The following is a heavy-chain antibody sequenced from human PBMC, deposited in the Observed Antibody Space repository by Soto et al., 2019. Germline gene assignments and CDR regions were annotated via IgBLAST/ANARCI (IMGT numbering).Heavy chain of an antibody. CDR3: AREYGSGKLFDP. CDR2: INHSGST. J-gene: IGHJ5*02. Sequence: VQLQQWGAGLLKPSETLSLTCAVYGGSFSGYYWSWIRHPPGKGLEWIGEINHSGSTNYNQYLKSRVTISVDTSKNQFSLRLSSVTAAYTSVYYFAREYGSGKLFDPWGQGTLVTVSS. V-gene: IGHV4-34*01. CDR1: GGSFSGYY. D-gene: IGHD3-10*01.